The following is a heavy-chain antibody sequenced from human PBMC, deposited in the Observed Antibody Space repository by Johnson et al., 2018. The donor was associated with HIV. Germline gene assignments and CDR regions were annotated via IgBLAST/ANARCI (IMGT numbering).Heavy chain of an antibody. CDR1: GFTFSSYG. V-gene: IGHV3-30*02. CDR3: AKGPLYYDDSRLGSGAFDI. J-gene: IGHJ3*02. Sequence: QMQLVESGGGLVQPGGSLRLSCAASGFTFSSYGMHWVRQAPGKGLEWVAFIRYDGSNKYYTDSVKGRFPISRDNSKNTLYLQMNSLRAEDTAVYYCAKGPLYYDDSRLGSGAFDIWGQGTMVTVSS. CDR2: IRYDGSNK. D-gene: IGHD3-22*01.